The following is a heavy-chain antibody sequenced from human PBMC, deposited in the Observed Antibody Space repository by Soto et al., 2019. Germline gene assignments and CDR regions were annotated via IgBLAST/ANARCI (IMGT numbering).Heavy chain of an antibody. Sequence: QVQLVQSGAEVKKPGASVKVSCKASGYTFTSYGISWVRQAPGQGLEWMGWISAYNGNTNYAQKLQGRVTMTTDTSTSTAYMELRSLRSDDTAVYYCATDHRRGSGSYLEYFDYWGQGTLVTVSS. V-gene: IGHV1-18*01. CDR1: GYTFTSYG. J-gene: IGHJ4*02. D-gene: IGHD1-26*01. CDR2: ISAYNGNT. CDR3: ATDHRRGSGSYLEYFDY.